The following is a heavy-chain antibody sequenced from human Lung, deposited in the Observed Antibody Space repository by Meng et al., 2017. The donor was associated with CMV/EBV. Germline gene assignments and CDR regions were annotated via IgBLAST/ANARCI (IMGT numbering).Heavy chain of an antibody. D-gene: IGHD1-1*01. CDR1: GASISSNY. V-gene: IGHV4-59*01. CDR3: AGPDDMGSSPHDPFEM. J-gene: IGHJ3*02. Sequence: GSLRLXCTVSGASISSNYWSWSRRPPGKGLEYIGSISYTGYIEYNPSLKGRVTISLDTSKNHFSLKLTSVTAADTAMYYCAGPDDMGSSPHDPFEMWGQGTMVTVSS. CDR2: ISYTGYI.